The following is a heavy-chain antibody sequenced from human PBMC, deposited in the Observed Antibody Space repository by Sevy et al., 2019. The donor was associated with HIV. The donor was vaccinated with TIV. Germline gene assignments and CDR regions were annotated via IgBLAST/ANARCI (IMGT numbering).Heavy chain of an antibody. J-gene: IGHJ4*02. CDR2: INPNSGGT. CDR1: GYTFTGYY. Sequence: ASVKVSCKASGYTFTGYYMHWVRQAPGQGLEWMGWINPNSGGTNYAQKFQGRVTMTRDTSISTAYMELSRLRSDDTAVNYCARDPIPVVVAATMGGPDYWGQGTLVTVSS. V-gene: IGHV1-2*02. D-gene: IGHD2-15*01. CDR3: ARDPIPVVVAATMGGPDY.